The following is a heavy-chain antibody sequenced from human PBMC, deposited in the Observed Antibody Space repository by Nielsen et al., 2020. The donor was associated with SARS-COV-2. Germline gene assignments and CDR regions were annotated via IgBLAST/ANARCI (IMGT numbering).Heavy chain of an antibody. D-gene: IGHD1-26*01. Sequence: GESLKISCAASGFTFSSYAMHWVRQAPGKGLEWVAVISYDGSNKYYADSVKGRFTISRDNSKNTLYLQMNSLRAEDTAVYYCARGVGSYHEYFQHWGQGTLVTVSP. V-gene: IGHV3-30-3*01. J-gene: IGHJ1*01. CDR1: GFTFSSYA. CDR2: ISYDGSNK. CDR3: ARGVGSYHEYFQH.